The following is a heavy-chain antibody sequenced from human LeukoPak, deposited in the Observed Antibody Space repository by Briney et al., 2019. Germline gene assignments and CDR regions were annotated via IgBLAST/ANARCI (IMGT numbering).Heavy chain of an antibody. CDR3: ARDGAYGSGSYAQGLFDY. CDR2: IYHSGST. D-gene: IGHD3-10*01. V-gene: IGHV4-4*02. Sequence: PSETLSLTCAVSGGSISSSNWWSWVRQPPGKGLEWIGEIYHSGSTNYNPSLKSRVTISVDKSKNQFSLKLSSVTAADTAVYYCARDGAYGSGSYAQGLFDYWGQGTLVTVSS. J-gene: IGHJ4*02. CDR1: GGSISSSNW.